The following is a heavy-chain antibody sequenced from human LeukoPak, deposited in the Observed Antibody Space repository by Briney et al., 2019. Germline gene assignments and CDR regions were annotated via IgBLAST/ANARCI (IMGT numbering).Heavy chain of an antibody. CDR3: ARDVRDSSGYYLRASGY. CDR2: IYTSGST. D-gene: IGHD3-22*01. Sequence: SETLSLTCTVSGGSISSGSYYWSWIRQPAGKGLEWIGRIYTSGSTNYNPSLKSRVTISVDTSKNQFSLKLSSVTAADTAVYYCARDVRDSSGYYLRASGYWGQGTLVTVPS. CDR1: GGSISSGSYY. J-gene: IGHJ4*02. V-gene: IGHV4-61*02.